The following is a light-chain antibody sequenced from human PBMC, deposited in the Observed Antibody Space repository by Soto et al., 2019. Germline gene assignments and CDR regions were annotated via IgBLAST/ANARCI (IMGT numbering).Light chain of an antibody. J-gene: IGLJ3*02. Sequence: QSALTQPASVSGSPGQSITISCTGTSSDIGSYNYVSWYQQLPGKAPKLMIYEVSNRPSGVSNRFSGSKSGNTASLTISGLQAEDEADYYCSSYTSSSTAVFGGGTKLTVL. CDR1: SSDIGSYNY. CDR3: SSYTSSSTAV. V-gene: IGLV2-14*01. CDR2: EVS.